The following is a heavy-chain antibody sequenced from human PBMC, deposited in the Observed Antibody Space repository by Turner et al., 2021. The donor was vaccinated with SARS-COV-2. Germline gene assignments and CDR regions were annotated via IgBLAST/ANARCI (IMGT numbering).Heavy chain of an antibody. J-gene: IGHJ4*02. CDR3: AKGGWYYDIVTGSYFEY. CDR1: GFPFSSYA. D-gene: IGHD3-9*01. Sequence: QVQLVESGGGVVQPGRFLRLSCSASGFPFSSYAMHWFRQAPGKGLEWVAVISYDGSNKYYADSVKGRFTISRDNSKNTLYLKMNSLRAEDTAVYYCAKGGWYYDIVTGSYFEYWGQGTLVTVSS. CDR2: ISYDGSNK. V-gene: IGHV3-30*04.